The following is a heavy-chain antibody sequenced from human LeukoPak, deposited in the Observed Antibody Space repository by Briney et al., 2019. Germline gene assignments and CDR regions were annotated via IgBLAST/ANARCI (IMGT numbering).Heavy chain of an antibody. V-gene: IGHV3-7*01. Sequence: GGSLRLSCAASGFTFSSYWMSWVRQAPGKGLEWVANIKQDGSEKYYVDSVKGRFTISRDNAKNSLYLQMNSLRDEDTAVYYCASHTYCGGDCYQYYFDYWGQGTLVTVSS. D-gene: IGHD2-21*02. CDR3: ASHTYCGGDCYQYYFDY. CDR2: IKQDGSEK. CDR1: GFTFSSYW. J-gene: IGHJ4*02.